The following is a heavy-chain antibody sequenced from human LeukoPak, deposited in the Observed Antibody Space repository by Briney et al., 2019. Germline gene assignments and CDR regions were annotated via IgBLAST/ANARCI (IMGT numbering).Heavy chain of an antibody. CDR2: IYYSGST. J-gene: IGHJ6*03. CDR3: ANVNWAPYYYYMDV. Sequence: PSETLSLTCAVSGGSISSSSYYWNWIRQPPGKGLEWIGSIYYSGSTYYNPSLKSRVTISVDTSKNQFSLKLSSVTAADTAVYYCANVNWAPYYYYMDVWGKGTTVTVSS. V-gene: IGHV4-39*07. CDR1: GGSISSSSYY. D-gene: IGHD1-1*01.